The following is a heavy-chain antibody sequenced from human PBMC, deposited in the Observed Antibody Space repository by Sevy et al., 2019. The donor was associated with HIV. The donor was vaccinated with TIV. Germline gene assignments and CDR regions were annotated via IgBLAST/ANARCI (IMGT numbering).Heavy chain of an antibody. V-gene: IGHV3-23*01. D-gene: IGHD3-22*01. CDR1: GFTFSSYA. J-gene: IGHJ2*01. Sequence: GGSLRLSCAASGFTFSSYAMSWVRQAPGKGLEWVSAISGSGGSTYYADSVKGRFTISRDNSKNTLYLQMNSLRAEDKAVYYCANPTYYYYDSSGYYPEHLWGRGTLVTVSS. CDR3: ANPTYYYYDSSGYYPEHL. CDR2: ISGSGGST.